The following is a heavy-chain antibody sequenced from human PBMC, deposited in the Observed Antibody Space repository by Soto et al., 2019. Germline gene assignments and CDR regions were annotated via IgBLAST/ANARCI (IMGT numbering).Heavy chain of an antibody. CDR2: IYYSGST. J-gene: IGHJ6*02. D-gene: IGHD6-6*01. V-gene: IGHV4-59*01. CDR3: ARDIEYSSSSYYYYYGMDV. CDR1: GGSISSYY. Sequence: QVQLQESGPGLVKPSETLSLTCTVSGGSISSYYWSWIRQPPGKGLEWIGYIYYSGSTNYNPSLKGRVTISVDTSKNQFSLKLSSVTAADTAVYYCARDIEYSSSSYYYYYGMDVWGQGTTVTVSS.